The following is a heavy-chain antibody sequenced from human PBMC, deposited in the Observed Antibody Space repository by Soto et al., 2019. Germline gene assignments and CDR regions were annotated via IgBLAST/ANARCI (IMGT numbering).Heavy chain of an antibody. CDR3: ARGGGYDSFDY. V-gene: IGHV4-30-2*06. CDR2: ISHLEST. CDR1: GASISYGGFS. D-gene: IGHD5-12*01. J-gene: IGHJ4*02. Sequence: QLQLQESGSGLVKTSETLSLTCTVSGASISYGGFSWSWIRPSPGKGLEWIGYISHLESTYFHTSFKSRLTMSIDRTRNQFSLKLSSVTAADMAVYYCARGGGYDSFDYGGQGVLVTVSS.